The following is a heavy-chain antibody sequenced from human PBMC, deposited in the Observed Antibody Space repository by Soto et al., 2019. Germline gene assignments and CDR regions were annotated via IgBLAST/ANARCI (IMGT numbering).Heavy chain of an antibody. J-gene: IGHJ6*02. CDR1: GFTFSSYA. D-gene: IGHD3-22*01. V-gene: IGHV3-23*01. CDR2: ISGSGGST. CDR3: AKDYYDSSGYYYYYYGMDV. Sequence: GGSLRLSCAASGFTFSSYAMSWVRQSPGKGLEWVSAISGSGGSTYYADSVKGRFTIPRDNSKNTLYLQMNSLRAEDTAVYYCAKDYYDSSGYYYYYYGMDVWGQGTTVTVSS.